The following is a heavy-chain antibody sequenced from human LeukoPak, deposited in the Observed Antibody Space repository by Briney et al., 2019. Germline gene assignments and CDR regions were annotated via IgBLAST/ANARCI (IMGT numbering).Heavy chain of an antibody. D-gene: IGHD5-18*01. Sequence: GGSLRLSCAASGFTFSSYEMNWVRQAPGKGLEWVAVIWSDGSYRYYADSVKGRFTISRDSAKNTVYLQMTSLRDEDTAVYYCARGGVGSSGYVDYYYYNMDVWGKGTAVTVSS. CDR1: GFTFSSYE. CDR2: IWSDGSYR. V-gene: IGHV3-33*08. J-gene: IGHJ6*03. CDR3: ARGGVGSSGYVDYYYYNMDV.